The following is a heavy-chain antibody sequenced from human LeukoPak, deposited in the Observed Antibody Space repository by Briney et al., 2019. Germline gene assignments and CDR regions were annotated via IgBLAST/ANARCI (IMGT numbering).Heavy chain of an antibody. V-gene: IGHV3-23*01. CDR1: GFTFSSYA. CDR3: AKDLTVVVQAALDAFDI. CDR2: ISGSGGST. Sequence: GGSLRLSCAASGFTFSSYAMSWVRQAPGKGLEWVSAISGSGGSTYYADSVKGRFTISRDNSKNTLYLQMNSLRAEDTAVYYCAKDLTVVVQAALDAFDIWGQGTMVTVSS. J-gene: IGHJ3*02. D-gene: IGHD2-2*01.